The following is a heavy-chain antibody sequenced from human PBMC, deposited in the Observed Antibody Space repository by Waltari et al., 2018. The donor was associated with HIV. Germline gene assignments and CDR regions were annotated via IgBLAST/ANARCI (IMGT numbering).Heavy chain of an antibody. CDR2: INHRRNT. D-gene: IGHD5-12*01. CDR1: GQPFDGYY. CDR3: ARRALWLRPVYYFDY. J-gene: IGHJ4*02. V-gene: IGHV4-34*01. Sequence: QVQLQQWGAGLLKPSETLSLPCAAYGQPFDGYYWSWIRQPPGKRLEWMGEINHRRNTNYNPSLKSRLTMSVDASKNQFSLNLNSVTAADTGVYYCARRALWLRPVYYFDYWGQGALVTVSS.